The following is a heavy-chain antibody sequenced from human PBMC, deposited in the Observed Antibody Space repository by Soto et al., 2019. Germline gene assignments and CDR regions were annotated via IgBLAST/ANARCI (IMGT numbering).Heavy chain of an antibody. Sequence: GGSLRLSCAASGFTFSSYWMSWVRQAPGKGLEWVANIKQDGSEKYYVDSVKGRFTISRDNAKNSLYLQMNSLRAEDTAVCYCARDLGMVARDFDYWGQGTLVTVSS. D-gene: IGHD3-16*01. CDR2: IKQDGSEK. V-gene: IGHV3-7*01. CDR1: GFTFSSYW. J-gene: IGHJ4*02. CDR3: ARDLGMVARDFDY.